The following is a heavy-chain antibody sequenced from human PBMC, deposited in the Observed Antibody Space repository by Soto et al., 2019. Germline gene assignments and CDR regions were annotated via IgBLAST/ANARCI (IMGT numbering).Heavy chain of an antibody. D-gene: IGHD3-9*01. CDR3: ARDGVYYDILTGYYNLPFDY. CDR1: GFTVSSNY. J-gene: IGHJ4*02. V-gene: IGHV3-66*01. Sequence: GGSLRLSCAASGFTVSSNYMSWVRQAPGKGLEWVSVIYSGGSTYYADSVKGRFTISRDNSKNTLYLQMNSLRAEDTAVYYCARDGVYYDILTGYYNLPFDYWGQGTLVTVSS. CDR2: IYSGGST.